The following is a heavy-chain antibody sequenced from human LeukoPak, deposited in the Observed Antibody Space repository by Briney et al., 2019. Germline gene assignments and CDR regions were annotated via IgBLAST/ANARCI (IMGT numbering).Heavy chain of an antibody. CDR1: GFTFSSYW. Sequence: GGSLRLFCAASGFTFSSYWMHWVRQAPGKGLVWVSRINSDGSSTSYADSVKGRFTISRDNAKNSLYLQMNSLRAEDTAVYHCARGAGGYFDYWGQGTLVTVSS. CDR3: ARGAGGYFDY. V-gene: IGHV3-74*01. J-gene: IGHJ4*02. CDR2: INSDGSST. D-gene: IGHD3-10*01.